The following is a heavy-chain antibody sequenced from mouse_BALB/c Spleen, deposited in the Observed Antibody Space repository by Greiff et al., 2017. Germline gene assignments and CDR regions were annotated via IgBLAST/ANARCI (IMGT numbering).Heavy chain of an antibody. CDR3: ARDRTGYYGSSGDWYFDV. D-gene: IGHD1-1*01. CDR1: GFTFSSYA. J-gene: IGHJ1*01. CDR2: ISSGGSYT. Sequence: EVQLVESGGGLVKPGGSLKLSCAASGFTFSSYAMSWVRQSPEKRLEWVAEISSGGSYTYYPDTVTGRFTISRDNAKNTLYLEMSSLRSEDTAMYYCARDRTGYYGSSGDWYFDVWGAGTTVTVSS. V-gene: IGHV5-9-4*01.